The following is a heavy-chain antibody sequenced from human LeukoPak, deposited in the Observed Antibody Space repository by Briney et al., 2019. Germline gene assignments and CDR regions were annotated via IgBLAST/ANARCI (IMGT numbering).Heavy chain of an antibody. D-gene: IGHD1-20*01. Sequence: SETLSLTCTVSGGPISSYYWSWIRQPAGKGLEWIRRFHTSGNTDYNPSLMSRVTMSVDTSKNQFSLKLNSVTAADTAVYYCARVGYNWNHFDYWGQGTLVTVSS. CDR2: FHTSGNT. CDR3: ARVGYNWNHFDY. V-gene: IGHV4-4*07. CDR1: GGPISSYY. J-gene: IGHJ4*02.